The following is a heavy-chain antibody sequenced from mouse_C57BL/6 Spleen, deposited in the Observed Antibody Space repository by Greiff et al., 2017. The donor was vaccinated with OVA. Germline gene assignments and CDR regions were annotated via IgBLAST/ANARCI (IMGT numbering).Heavy chain of an antibody. CDR3: VREEGYYGSSTFAY. J-gene: IGHJ3*01. CDR1: GFTFNTYA. D-gene: IGHD1-1*01. CDR2: IRSKSSNYAT. V-gene: IGHV10-3*01. Sequence: EVKVVESGGGLVQPKGSLKLSCAASGFTFNTYAMHWVRQAPGKGLEWVARIRSKSSNYATYYADSVKDRFTISRDDSQSMLYLQMNNLKTEDTAMYYGVREEGYYGSSTFAYWGQGTLVTVSA.